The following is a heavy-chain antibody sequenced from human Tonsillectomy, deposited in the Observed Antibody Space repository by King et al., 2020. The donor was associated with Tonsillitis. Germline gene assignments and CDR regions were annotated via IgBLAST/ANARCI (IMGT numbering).Heavy chain of an antibody. Sequence: VQLVESGGDLVQPGGSLRLSCAASGFTFSNYAMSWVRQAPGKGLEWVAAISGSGGSTYYADSVKGRFTISRDNSKNTLYLQMNSLRAEDTAVYYCAKDSERVYYGPVSYYRDYWGQGTLVTVSS. CDR2: ISGSGGST. V-gene: IGHV3-23*04. CDR1: GFTFSNYA. D-gene: IGHD3-10*01. CDR3: AKDSERVYYGPVSYYRDY. J-gene: IGHJ4*02.